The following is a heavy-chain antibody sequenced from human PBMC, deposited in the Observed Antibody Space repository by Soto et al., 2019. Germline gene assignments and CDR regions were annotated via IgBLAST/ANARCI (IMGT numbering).Heavy chain of an antibody. V-gene: IGHV3-23*01. D-gene: IGHD2-15*01. Sequence: GGSLRLSCAASGFTFSSYAMSWVRQAPGKGLEWVSAISGSGGSTYYADSVKGRFTISRDNSKNTLYLQMNSLRAEDTAVYYCAKEDIVVVVAASPVFDYWGQGTLVTVSS. CDR1: GFTFSSYA. J-gene: IGHJ4*02. CDR3: AKEDIVVVVAASPVFDY. CDR2: ISGSGGST.